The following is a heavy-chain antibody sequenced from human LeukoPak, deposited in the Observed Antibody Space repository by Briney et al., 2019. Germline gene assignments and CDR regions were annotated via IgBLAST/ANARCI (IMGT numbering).Heavy chain of an antibody. Sequence: SQTLSLTCAISGDSVSSNSAAWNWLRQSPSRGLEWLGRTYYRSKWYNDYAVSVKSRITINPDTSKNQFSLQLNSVTPEDTAVYYCARDPNFGYGDYHWFDPWGQGTLVTVSS. CDR2: TYYRSKWYN. D-gene: IGHD4-17*01. CDR1: GDSVSSNSAA. J-gene: IGHJ5*02. CDR3: ARDPNFGYGDYHWFDP. V-gene: IGHV6-1*01.